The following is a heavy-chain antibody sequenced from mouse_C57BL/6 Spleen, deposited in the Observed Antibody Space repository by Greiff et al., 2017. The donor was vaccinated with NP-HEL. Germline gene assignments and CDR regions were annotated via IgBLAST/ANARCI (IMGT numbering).Heavy chain of an antibody. V-gene: IGHV1-80*01. CDR3: ARGWGYDGYLDY. CDR2: FYPGDGDT. J-gene: IGHJ2*01. Sequence: VQLQQSGAELVKPGASVKITCKASGYALSSYWMNWVKQRPGKGLEWIGQFYPGDGDTNYNGKFKGKATLTADKSSSTANMQLSSLTSEDSAVYCCARGWGYDGYLDYWGQGTTLTVYS. D-gene: IGHD2-3*01. CDR1: GYALSSYW.